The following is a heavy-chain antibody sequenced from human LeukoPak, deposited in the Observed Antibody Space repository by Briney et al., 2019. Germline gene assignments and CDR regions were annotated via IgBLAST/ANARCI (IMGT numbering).Heavy chain of an antibody. D-gene: IGHD6-6*01. J-gene: IGHJ4*02. Sequence: SETLSLTCTVSGGSISSYYWSWIRQPPGKGLEWIGYIYYSGSTNYNPSLKSRVTMSVDTSKNQFSLKVTSVTAADTAVYFCAREHSSSSSRDFDYWGQGTLVTVSS. CDR2: IYYSGST. V-gene: IGHV4-59*12. CDR1: GGSISSYY. CDR3: AREHSSSSSRDFDY.